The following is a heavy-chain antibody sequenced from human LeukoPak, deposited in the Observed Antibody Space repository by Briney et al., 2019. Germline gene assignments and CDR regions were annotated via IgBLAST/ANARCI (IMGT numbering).Heavy chain of an antibody. J-gene: IGHJ4*02. CDR2: NYTTGST. CDR1: GGSISSYY. CDR3: AREGDSSSWYADYFDY. V-gene: IGHV4-4*07. Sequence: SETLSLTCTVSGGSISSYYWNWIRQPAGKGLEWIGHNYTTGSTDYNPSLKSRVTISLDKSKNQFSLRLSSVTAADTAVYYCAREGDSSSWYADYFDYWGQGILVTVSS. D-gene: IGHD6-13*01.